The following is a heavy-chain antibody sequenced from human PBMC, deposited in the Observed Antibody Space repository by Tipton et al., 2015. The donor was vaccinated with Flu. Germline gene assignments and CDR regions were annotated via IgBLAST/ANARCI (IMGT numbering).Heavy chain of an antibody. CDR2: ITWSGETI. V-gene: IGHV3-9*01. J-gene: IGHJ4*02. CDR1: GFTFDDYA. D-gene: IGHD3-3*02. CDR3: AKSPLASPIFPFFDD. Sequence: SLRLSCAASGFTFDDYAMHWVRQRPGKGLEWVSGITWSGETIDYADSVKGRFTISRDNAKNSLFLQMNSLRPEDTALYYCAKSPLASPIFPFFDDWGRGALVTVSS.